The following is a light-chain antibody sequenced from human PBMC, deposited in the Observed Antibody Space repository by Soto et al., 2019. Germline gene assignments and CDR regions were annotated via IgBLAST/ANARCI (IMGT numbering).Light chain of an antibody. CDR1: SSDLGSYNR. J-gene: IGLJ1*01. V-gene: IGLV2-18*02. CDR2: EVS. CDR3: SSYTSNSTYV. Sequence: TERRAGSGSPGQSVTIPCTGTSSDLGSYNRVSWYQQPPRTAPKLMIYEVSNRPSGVPDRFSGSKSGTTASLTISGLQAEDEADYYCSSYTSNSTYVFGIGTKVTVL.